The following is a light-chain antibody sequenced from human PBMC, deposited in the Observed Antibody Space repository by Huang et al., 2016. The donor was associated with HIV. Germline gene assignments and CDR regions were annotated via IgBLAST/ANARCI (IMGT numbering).Light chain of an antibody. CDR3: QQYYSSPFT. CDR2: LAS. V-gene: IGKV4-1*01. CDR1: QSILYSSTDKSY. J-gene: IGKJ3*01. Sequence: DIVMTQSPDSLAVSLGERATINCKSSQSILYSSTDKSYLAWYHQKPGQPPKLLIYLASTRETGVPDRFSGCGSGTDFTLTISSLQAEDVAVYYCQQYYSSPFTFGPGTKVDIK.